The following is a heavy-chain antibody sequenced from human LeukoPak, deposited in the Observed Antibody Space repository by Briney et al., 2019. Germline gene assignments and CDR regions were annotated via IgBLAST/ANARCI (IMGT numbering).Heavy chain of an antibody. Sequence: SVKVSCKASGGTFSSYAISWVRQAPGQGLEWMGGIIPIFGTANYAQKFQGRVTITADKSTSTAYMELSSLRSEDTAVYYCARDWHSSSSQTHYYYYYMDVWGKGTTVTVSS. J-gene: IGHJ6*03. CDR2: IIPIFGTA. V-gene: IGHV1-69*06. CDR3: ARDWHSSSSQTHYYYYYMDV. D-gene: IGHD6-6*01. CDR1: GGTFSSYA.